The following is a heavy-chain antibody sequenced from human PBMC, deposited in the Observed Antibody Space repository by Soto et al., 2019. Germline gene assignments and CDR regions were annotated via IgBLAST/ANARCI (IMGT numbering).Heavy chain of an antibody. CDR2: INHSGST. Sequence: SETLSLTCAVYGGSFSGYYWSWIRQPPGKGLEWIGEINHSGSTNYNPSLKSRVTISVDTSKNQFSLKLSSVTAEDTAVYYCALNGIVVFPARYDAFDIWGQGTMVTVSS. CDR1: GGSFSGYY. D-gene: IGHD2-15*01. J-gene: IGHJ3*02. V-gene: IGHV4-34*01. CDR3: ALNGIVVFPARYDAFDI.